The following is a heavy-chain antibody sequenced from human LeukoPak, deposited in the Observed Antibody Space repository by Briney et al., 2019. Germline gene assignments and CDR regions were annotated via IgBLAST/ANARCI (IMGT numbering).Heavy chain of an antibody. D-gene: IGHD3-10*01. J-gene: IGHJ4*02. CDR1: GFTFSSDA. CDR2: ISGSGGST. CDR3: ARKSASGNYPLDY. Sequence: GGSLRLSCAASGFTFSSDAMSWVRQAPGKGLEWVSAISGSGGSTYYADSVKGRFTISRDNSKNTLYLQMNSLRAEDTALYYCARKSASGNYPLDYWGQGTLVTVSS. V-gene: IGHV3-23*01.